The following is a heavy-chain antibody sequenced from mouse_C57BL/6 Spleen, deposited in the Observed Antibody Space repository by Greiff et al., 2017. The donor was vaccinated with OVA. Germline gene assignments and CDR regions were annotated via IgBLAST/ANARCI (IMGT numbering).Heavy chain of an antibody. V-gene: IGHV1-59*01. Sequence: VQLQQPGAELVRPGTSVKLSCKASGYTFTSYWMHWVKQRPGQGLEWIGVIDPSDSYTNYNQKFKGKATLTVDTSSSTAYMQLSSLTSEDSAVYYCARGFITTVMDYWGQGTSVTVSS. CDR1: GYTFTSYW. J-gene: IGHJ4*01. D-gene: IGHD1-1*01. CDR2: IDPSDSYT. CDR3: ARGFITTVMDY.